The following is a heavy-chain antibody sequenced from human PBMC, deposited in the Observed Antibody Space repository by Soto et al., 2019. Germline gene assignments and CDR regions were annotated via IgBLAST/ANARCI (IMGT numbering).Heavy chain of an antibody. Sequence: ASVKVSCKASGYTFTSYAMHWVRQAPGQRLEWMGWINAGDGNTKYSQKFQGRVTITRDTSASTAYMELSSLRSEDTAVYYCARGWDYYDSSGYHTGLWFDPWGQGTLVTVYS. J-gene: IGHJ5*02. CDR3: ARGWDYYDSSGYHTGLWFDP. CDR1: GYTFTSYA. D-gene: IGHD3-22*01. CDR2: INAGDGNT. V-gene: IGHV1-3*01.